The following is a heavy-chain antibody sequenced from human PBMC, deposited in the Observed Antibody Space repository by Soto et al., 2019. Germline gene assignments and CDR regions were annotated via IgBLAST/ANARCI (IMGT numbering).Heavy chain of an antibody. CDR2: IYYSGST. D-gene: IGHD2-2*01. V-gene: IGHV4-59*01. CDR3: AREGYCSSTSCYGAPHFDY. Sequence: GKGLEWIGYIYYSGSTNYNPSLKSRVTISVDTSKNQFSLKLSSVTAADTAVYYCAREGYCSSTSCYGAPHFDYWGQGTLVTVSS. J-gene: IGHJ4*02.